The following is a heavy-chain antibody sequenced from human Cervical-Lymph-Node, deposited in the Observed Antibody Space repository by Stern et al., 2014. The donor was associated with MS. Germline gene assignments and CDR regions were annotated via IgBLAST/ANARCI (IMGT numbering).Heavy chain of an antibody. V-gene: IGHV4-59*01. Sequence: VQLVESGPGLVKPSETLSLTCTVSGGSISSYYWSWIRQPPGKGLEWIGYIYYSGSTNYNPSLKSRVTISVDTSKNQFSLKLSSVTAADTAVYYCARENGGNAQGWYFDLWGRGTLVTVSS. CDR2: IYYSGST. J-gene: IGHJ2*01. D-gene: IGHD4-23*01. CDR3: ARENGGNAQGWYFDL. CDR1: GGSISSYY.